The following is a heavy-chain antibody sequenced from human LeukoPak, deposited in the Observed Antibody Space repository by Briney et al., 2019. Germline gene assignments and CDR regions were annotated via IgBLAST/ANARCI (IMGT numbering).Heavy chain of an antibody. V-gene: IGHV1-18*01. J-gene: IGHJ6*03. CDR3: ARGWIRPDGIAAPDYYMDV. CDR2: ISAYNGNT. Sequence: GASVKVSCKASGYTFTSYGISWVRQAPGQGLEWMGWISAYNGNTNYAQKFQGRVTMTTDTSTSTAYMELRSLRSDDTAVYYCARGWIRPDGIAAPDYYMDVWGKGTTVTVSS. CDR1: GYTFTSYG. D-gene: IGHD6-6*01.